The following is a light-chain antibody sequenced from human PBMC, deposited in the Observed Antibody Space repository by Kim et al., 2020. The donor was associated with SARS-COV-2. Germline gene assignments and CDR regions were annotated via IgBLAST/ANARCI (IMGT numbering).Light chain of an antibody. CDR1: SSNIGAGFD. J-gene: IGLJ2*01. CDR2: GNN. Sequence: QSVLTQPPSVSGAPGQRVTISCTWSSSNIGAGFDVHWYQHLPGAAPKLLIYGNNNRPSGFPDRFSGSKSGTSASLAITGLQAEDEADYYCQSYDSSLSAVFGGGTQLTVL. V-gene: IGLV1-40*01. CDR3: QSYDSSLSAV.